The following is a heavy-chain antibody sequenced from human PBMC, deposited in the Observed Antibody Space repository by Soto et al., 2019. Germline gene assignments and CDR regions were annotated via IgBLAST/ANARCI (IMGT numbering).Heavy chain of an antibody. CDR1: GGSISSYY. CDR3: ARRLYLSGSETYDAFDI. J-gene: IGHJ3*02. CDR2: IYYSGST. V-gene: IGHV4-59*01. Sequence: QVQLQESGPGLVKPSETLSLTCTVSGGSISSYYWSWIRQPPGKGLEWIGYIYYSGSTNYNPSLKSQVTISVDTSKNQFSLKLSSVTAADTAVYYCARRLYLSGSETYDAFDIWGQGTMVTVSS. D-gene: IGHD3-10*01.